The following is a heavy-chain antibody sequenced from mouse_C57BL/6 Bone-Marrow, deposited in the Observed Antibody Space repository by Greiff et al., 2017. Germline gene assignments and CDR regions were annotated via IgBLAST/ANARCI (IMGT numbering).Heavy chain of an antibody. J-gene: IGHJ1*03. Sequence: EVHLVESGGGLVKPGGSLKLSCAASGFTFSDYGMHWVRQAPEKGLEWVAYISSGSSTIYYADKVKGRFTISRDNAKNTLFLQMTSPRSEDTAMYYCAATVAHWYFDVWGTGTTVTVSS. V-gene: IGHV5-17*01. CDR3: AATVAHWYFDV. CDR1: GFTFSDYG. CDR2: ISSGSSTI. D-gene: IGHD1-1*01.